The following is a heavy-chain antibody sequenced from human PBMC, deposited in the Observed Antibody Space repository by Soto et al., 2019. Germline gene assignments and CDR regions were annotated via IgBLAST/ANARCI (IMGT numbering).Heavy chain of an antibody. J-gene: IGHJ1*01. D-gene: IGHD1-26*01. CDR2: VSGGGDHT. V-gene: IGHV3-23*01. Sequence: EVQLLQSGGGLVQPGGSLRLSCAASGFTFGTYAMAWVRQAPGKGLEWVSTVSGGGDHTYYADSVKGRSTISRDASKNTLYLQMDSLRVEDTAVYYCAKSGFADLEYWGQGALVTVSS. CDR3: AKSGFADLEY. CDR1: GFTFGTYA.